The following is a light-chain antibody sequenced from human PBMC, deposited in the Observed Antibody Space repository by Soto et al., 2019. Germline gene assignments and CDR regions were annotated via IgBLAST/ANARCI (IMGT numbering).Light chain of an antibody. CDR3: QQRSNWPLLT. CDR1: QSVGRY. J-gene: IGKJ4*01. Sequence: EIVLTQSPATLSLSPGERAILSCRASQSVGRYLAWYQQKPGQAPRLLIYDASNRATGIPARFSGSGSGTDFTLTISSLEPEDFAVYYCQQRSNWPLLTFGGGTKVEIK. CDR2: DAS. V-gene: IGKV3-11*01.